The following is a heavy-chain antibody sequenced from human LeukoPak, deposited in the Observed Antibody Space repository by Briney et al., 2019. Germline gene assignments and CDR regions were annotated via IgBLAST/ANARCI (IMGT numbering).Heavy chain of an antibody. D-gene: IGHD4-17*01. V-gene: IGHV3-48*01. CDR3: ARGMMTTDDY. CDR1: GFTFSSYS. Sequence: GGSLRLSCAASGFTFSSYSMNWVRQAPGKGLEWVSYISSSSSTIYYADSVKGRFTISRDNAKNPLYLQMNSLRAEDTAVYYCARGMMTTDDYWGQGTLVTVSS. CDR2: ISSSSSTI. J-gene: IGHJ4*02.